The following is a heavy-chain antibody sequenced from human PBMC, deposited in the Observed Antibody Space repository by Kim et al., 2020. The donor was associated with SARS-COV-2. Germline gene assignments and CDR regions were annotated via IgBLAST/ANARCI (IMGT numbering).Heavy chain of an antibody. Sequence: GGSLRLSCAASGFTFSSYGMHWVRQAPGKGLEWVAVIWYDGSNKYYADSVKGRFTISRDNSKNTLYLQMNSLRAEDTAVYYCARDFQWLEVHNPLHWGQGTLVTVSS. D-gene: IGHD6-19*01. V-gene: IGHV3-33*01. J-gene: IGHJ4*02. CDR1: GFTFSSYG. CDR2: IWYDGSNK. CDR3: ARDFQWLEVHNPLH.